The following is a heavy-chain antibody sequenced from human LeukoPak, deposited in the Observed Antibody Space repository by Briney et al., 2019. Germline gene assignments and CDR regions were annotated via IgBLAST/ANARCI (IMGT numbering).Heavy chain of an antibody. CDR3: ARPHCSSSVCHPLEWFDR. V-gene: IGHV1-8*01. J-gene: IGHJ5*02. CDR1: GYTFTNYD. Sequence: ASVKVSCKTSGYTFTNYDINWVRQATGQGLEWMGGMNPIRGNTGYAHKFQGRETMTRHTSKSTAYIEMSSLRSEAPAVYYCARPHCSSSVCHPLEWFDRWGQGTLVTVSS. CDR2: MNPIRGNT. D-gene: IGHD2-2*01.